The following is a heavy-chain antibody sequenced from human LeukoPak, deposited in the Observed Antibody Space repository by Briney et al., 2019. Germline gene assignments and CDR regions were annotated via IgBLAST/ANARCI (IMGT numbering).Heavy chain of an antibody. CDR1: GYTFTGYY. V-gene: IGHV1-2*02. J-gene: IGHJ4*02. Sequence: ASVKVSCKASGYTFTGYYLHWVRQAPGQGLEWMGWINPNIGATNNAQSFQGRVTVSRDTSISTAYMELSKVTSDDTGVYYCSRSRITTIPNFDYWGQGALVTVSS. D-gene: IGHD3-22*01. CDR3: SRSRITTIPNFDY. CDR2: INPNIGAT.